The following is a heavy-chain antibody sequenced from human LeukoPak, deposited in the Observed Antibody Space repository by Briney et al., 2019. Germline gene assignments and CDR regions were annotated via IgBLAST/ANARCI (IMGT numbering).Heavy chain of an antibody. CDR1: GGTFSSYA. CDR3: ATMQVCSSTSCYVDY. J-gene: IGHJ4*02. V-gene: IGHV1-8*02. CDR2: MNPNSGNT. Sequence: ASVKVSCKASGGTFSSYAINWVRQATGQGLEWMGWMNPNSGNTGYAQKFQGRATMTRNTSISTAYMELSSLRSEDTAVYYCATMQVCSSTSCYVDYWGQGTLVTVSS. D-gene: IGHD2-2*01.